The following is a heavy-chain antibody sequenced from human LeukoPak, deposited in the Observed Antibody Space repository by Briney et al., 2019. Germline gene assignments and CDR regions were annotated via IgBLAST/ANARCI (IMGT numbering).Heavy chain of an antibody. CDR1: GGSFSGYY. CDR2: IYNSGTT. V-gene: IGHV4-59*10. Sequence: SETLSLTCAVYGGSFSGYYWSWIRQPAGKGLEWIGRIYNSGTTNYNPSLKSRVTILVDTSKNLFYLKLPSVTAADTAVYFCARGPPYAPGVLDVWGKGTTVTISS. CDR3: ARGPPYAPGVLDV. J-gene: IGHJ6*04. D-gene: IGHD7-27*01.